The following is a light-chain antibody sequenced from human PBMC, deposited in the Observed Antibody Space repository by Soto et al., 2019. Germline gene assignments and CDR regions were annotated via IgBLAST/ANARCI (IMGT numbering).Light chain of an antibody. CDR3: CSYAGRSSWV. J-gene: IGLJ2*01. CDR2: EDS. Sequence: QSVLTQPASVSGSPGQSITISCTGTSSDVGSYNLVSWYQHHPGKAPKVIIYEDSKRPSGASNRFSGSKSGNTASLTISGLQAEDEADYYCCSYAGRSSWVFGGGTQLTVL. V-gene: IGLV2-23*01. CDR1: SSDVGSYNL.